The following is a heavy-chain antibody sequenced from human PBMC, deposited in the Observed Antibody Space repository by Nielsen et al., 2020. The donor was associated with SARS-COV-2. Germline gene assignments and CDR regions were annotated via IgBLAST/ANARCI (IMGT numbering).Heavy chain of an antibody. CDR1: SSGGYY. J-gene: IGHJ4*02. Sequence: SSGGYYWSWIRQHPGKGLEWVSGISWNSGSIGYADSVKGRFTISRDNSNNTLFLQMDSLTADDTAVYFCARLSNFWSGYNDYWGQGTLVIVSS. CDR3: ARLSNFWSGYNDY. CDR2: ISWNSGSI. V-gene: IGHV3-9*01. D-gene: IGHD3-3*01.